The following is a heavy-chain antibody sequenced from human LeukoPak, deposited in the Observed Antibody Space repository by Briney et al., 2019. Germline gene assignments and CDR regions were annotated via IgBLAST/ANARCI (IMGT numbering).Heavy chain of an antibody. D-gene: IGHD4-17*01. CDR2: IYYSGST. CDR3: ARADYGDYAFDY. V-gene: IGHV4-59*01. CDR1: GGSISSYY. J-gene: IGHJ4*02. Sequence: SETLSLTCTVSGGSISSYYWSWIRQPPGKGLEWIGYIYYSGSTNYNPSLKSRVTILVDTSKNQFSLKLSSVTAADTAVYYCARADYGDYAFDYWGQGTLVTVSS.